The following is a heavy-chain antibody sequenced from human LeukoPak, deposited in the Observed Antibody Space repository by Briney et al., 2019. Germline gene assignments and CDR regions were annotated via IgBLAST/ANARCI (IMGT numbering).Heavy chain of an antibody. J-gene: IGHJ4*02. Sequence: GASVKVSCKASGGTFSSYAISWVRQAPGQGLEWMGGIIPIFGTANYAQKFQGRVTITADESTSTAYMELSSLRSEDTAVYYCARGLFDGYNPLIDYWGQGTLVTVSS. CDR1: GGTFSSYA. D-gene: IGHD5-24*01. V-gene: IGHV1-69*13. CDR3: ARGLFDGYNPLIDY. CDR2: IIPIFGTA.